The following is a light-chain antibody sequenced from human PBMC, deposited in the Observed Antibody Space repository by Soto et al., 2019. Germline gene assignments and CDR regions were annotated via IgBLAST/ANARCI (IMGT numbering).Light chain of an antibody. V-gene: IGKV3-20*01. J-gene: IGKJ1*01. Sequence: EIVLTQSPGTLSLSPGERATLSCRASQSVSSSYLAWYQQKPGQAPRLLIYGASSRATGIPDRFSGSGSGTDFTFTISRLEPEDLAVYYCQQYGSSRTFGQGTKVEIK. CDR1: QSVSSSY. CDR3: QQYGSSRT. CDR2: GAS.